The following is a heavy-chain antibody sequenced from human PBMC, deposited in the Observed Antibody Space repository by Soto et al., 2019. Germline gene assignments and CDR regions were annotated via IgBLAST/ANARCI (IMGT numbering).Heavy chain of an antibody. CDR2: FYHSGST. CDR3: ARVQGGYTYGFEY. J-gene: IGHJ4*02. V-gene: IGHV4-38-2*01. Sequence: QVQLQESGPGLVKASETLSLTCAVSGYSISSGYYWGWIRQPPGKGLEWIGNFYHSGSTYYNPSLKSRVTISVDTSKNQFSLKLRSVTAADTAVYYCARVQGGYTYGFEYWGQGTLVTVSS. D-gene: IGHD5-18*01. CDR1: GYSISSGYY.